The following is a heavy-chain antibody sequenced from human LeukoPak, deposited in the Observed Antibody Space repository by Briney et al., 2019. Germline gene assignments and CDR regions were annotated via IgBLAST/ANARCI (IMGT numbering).Heavy chain of an antibody. CDR3: AKDMHYNDGRWEFDP. V-gene: IGHV3-23*01. CDR1: GFNFGNFA. Sequence: PGGSLRLSCVASGFNFGNFAVTWVRQAPGKGLEWVSGMIGTGDTYYADSVKGRFTMFRDYSRTTLYLQMNNLIFEDTAIYYCAKDMHYNDGRWEFDPWGQGTLVTVYS. CDR2: MIGTGDT. D-gene: IGHD5-24*01. J-gene: IGHJ5*02.